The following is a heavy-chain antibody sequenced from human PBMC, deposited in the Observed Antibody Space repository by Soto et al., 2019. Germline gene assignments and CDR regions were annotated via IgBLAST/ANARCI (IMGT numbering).Heavy chain of an antibody. V-gene: IGHV3-23*01. CDR2: ISGSGGST. CDR3: ASGGYCSSTSCYTRGDYYYGMDV. D-gene: IGHD2-2*02. J-gene: IGHJ6*02. CDR1: GFTFSSYA. Sequence: GGSLRLSCAASGFTFSSYAMSWVRQAPGKGLEWVSAISGSGGSTYYADSVKGRFTISRDNSKNTLYLQMNSLRAEDTAVYYCASGGYCSSTSCYTRGDYYYGMDVWGQGTTVTVSS.